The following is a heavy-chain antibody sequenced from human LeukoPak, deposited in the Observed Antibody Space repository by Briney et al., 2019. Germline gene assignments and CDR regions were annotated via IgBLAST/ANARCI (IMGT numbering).Heavy chain of an antibody. CDR3: ARENSGSYREFDY. D-gene: IGHD1-26*01. CDR2: IYHSGST. Sequence: SQTLSLTCAVSGGSISSGGYSWSWIRQPPGKGLEWIGYIYHSGSTNYNASLKSRVSMSVDTSKNQFSLKLSSVTAADTAVFYCARENSGSYREFDYWGQGTLVTVSS. V-gene: IGHV4-30-2*01. J-gene: IGHJ4*02. CDR1: GGSISSGGYS.